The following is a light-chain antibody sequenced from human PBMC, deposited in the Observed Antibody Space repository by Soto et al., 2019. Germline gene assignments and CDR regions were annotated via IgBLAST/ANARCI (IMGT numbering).Light chain of an antibody. V-gene: IGKV1-5*03. CDR3: QQLNSYPLT. CDR2: KAS. CDR1: QTISSS. J-gene: IGKJ5*01. Sequence: IAVTQFPSTLAASLGERVTITCRASQTISSSLAWFQQKPGKAPKLLIYKASTLEDGVPSRFKGSGSGTEVTLSISSLQPDDVATDDCQQLNSYPLTDGQGTQQEIK.